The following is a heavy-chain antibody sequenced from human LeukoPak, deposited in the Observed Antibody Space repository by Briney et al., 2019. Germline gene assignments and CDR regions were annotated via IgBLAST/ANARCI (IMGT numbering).Heavy chain of an antibody. D-gene: IGHD4-17*01. Sequence: ASVKVSCKASGYTFTGYYMHWVRQAPGQGLEWMGRINPNSGGTNYAQKFQGRVTMTRDTSISTAYMELSRLRSDDTAVHYCARPGTVTLPWVEDNYYMDVWGKGTTVTVSS. V-gene: IGHV1-2*06. J-gene: IGHJ6*03. CDR3: ARPGTVTLPWVEDNYYMDV. CDR2: INPNSGGT. CDR1: GYTFTGYY.